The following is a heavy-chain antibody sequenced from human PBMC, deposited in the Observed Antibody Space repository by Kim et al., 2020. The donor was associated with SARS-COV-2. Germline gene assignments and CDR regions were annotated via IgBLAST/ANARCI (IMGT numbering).Heavy chain of an antibody. V-gene: IGHV4-59*01. D-gene: IGHD3-10*01. Sequence: SETLSLTCTVSGGSISSYYWSWIRQPPGKGLEWIGYIYYSGSTNYNPSLKSRVTISVDTSKNQFSLKLSSVTAADTAVYYCASSPYYYGSGSTPYYYYGMDVWGQGTTVTVSS. J-gene: IGHJ6*02. CDR3: ASSPYYYGSGSTPYYYYGMDV. CDR2: IYYSGST. CDR1: GGSISSYY.